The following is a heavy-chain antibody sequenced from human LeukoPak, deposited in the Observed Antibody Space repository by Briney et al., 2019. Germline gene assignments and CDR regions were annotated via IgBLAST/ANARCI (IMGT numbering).Heavy chain of an antibody. CDR3: ARGGYSGYDNDAFDI. D-gene: IGHD5-12*01. J-gene: IGHJ3*02. CDR1: GFTFSSYA. V-gene: IGHV3-48*04. Sequence: GGSLRLSCAASGFTFSSYAMSWVRQAPGKGLEWVSYISSSGSTIYYADSVKGRFTISRDNAKNSLYLQMNSLRAEDTAVYYCARGGYSGYDNDAFDIWGQGTMVTVSS. CDR2: ISSSGSTI.